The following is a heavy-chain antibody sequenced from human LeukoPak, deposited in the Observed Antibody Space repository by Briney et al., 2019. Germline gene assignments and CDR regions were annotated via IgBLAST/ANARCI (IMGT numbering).Heavy chain of an antibody. CDR1: GFIVSSNY. J-gene: IGHJ4*02. CDR3: ARGDDYGGAWYYFDC. CDR2: IYSGGST. Sequence: PPGGSLRLSCAASGFIVSSNYMNWVRQAPGKGLEWVSVIYSGGSTYYADSVKGRFTISGDNSKNTLFLQMNSLRAEDTAEYYCARGDDYGGAWYYFDCWGQGTLVTVSS. D-gene: IGHD4-23*01. V-gene: IGHV3-53*01.